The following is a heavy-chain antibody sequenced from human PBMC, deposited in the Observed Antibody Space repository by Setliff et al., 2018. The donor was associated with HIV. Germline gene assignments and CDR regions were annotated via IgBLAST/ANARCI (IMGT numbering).Heavy chain of an antibody. CDR3: ARVGPFEFDSSGYAEF. CDR1: GYTFTTYG. J-gene: IGHJ4*02. V-gene: IGHV1-18*01. Sequence: ASVKVSCKASGYTFTTYGLSWVRQAPGQGLEWMGWISTYSDETNYAQRFQGRVTVTTDTSTSTAYMELRSLRSDDTAVYFCARVGPFEFDSSGYAEFWGQGTPVTVSS. CDR2: ISTYSDET. D-gene: IGHD3-22*01.